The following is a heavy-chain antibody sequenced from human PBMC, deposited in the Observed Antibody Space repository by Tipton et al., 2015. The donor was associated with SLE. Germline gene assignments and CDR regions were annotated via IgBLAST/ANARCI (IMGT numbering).Heavy chain of an antibody. CDR3: ARDHGYFDL. CDR1: GFSISSGYY. J-gene: IGHJ2*01. CDR2: IYHSGAT. Sequence: TLSLTCSVSGFSISSGYYWGWIRQPPGKGLEYIGIIYHSGATYYSPSLERRVTISVDTSKNQFSLKLRSVTAADTAVYYCARDHGYFDLWGRGTLVTVSS. V-gene: IGHV4-38-2*02.